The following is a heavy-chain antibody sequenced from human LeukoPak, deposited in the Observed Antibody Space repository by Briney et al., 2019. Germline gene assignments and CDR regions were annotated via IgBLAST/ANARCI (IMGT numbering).Heavy chain of an antibody. CDR1: GFTFSSYA. J-gene: IGHJ4*02. D-gene: IGHD5-12*01. CDR3: ANYHRTIVATITNYFGY. Sequence: GGSLRLSCAASGFTFSSYAMSWVRQAPGKGLEWVSAISGSGGSTYYADSVKGRFTISRDNSKNTLYLQMNSLRAEDTAVYYCANYHRTIVATITNYFGYWGQGTLVTVSS. CDR2: ISGSGGST. V-gene: IGHV3-23*01.